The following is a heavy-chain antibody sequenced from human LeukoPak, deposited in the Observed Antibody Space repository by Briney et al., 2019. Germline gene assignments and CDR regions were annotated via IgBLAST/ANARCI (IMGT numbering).Heavy chain of an antibody. CDR2: IAYDGNNK. J-gene: IGHJ4*02. CDR1: GFTFNTYA. CDR3: ARDNNWGSTHY. V-gene: IGHV3-30-3*01. Sequence: GGSLRLSCAASGFTFNTYAMHWVRQAPGKGLEWEAVIAYDGNNKYYADSVKGRFTVSRDNTKNTLYLQMNSLRAEDTAVYYCARDNNWGSTHYWGQGTLVTVSS. D-gene: IGHD7-27*01.